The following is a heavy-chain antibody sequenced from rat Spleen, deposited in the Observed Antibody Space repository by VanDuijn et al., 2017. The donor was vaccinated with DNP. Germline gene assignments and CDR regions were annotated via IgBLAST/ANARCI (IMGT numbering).Heavy chain of an antibody. J-gene: IGHJ2*01. CDR2: NSTSGSRT. D-gene: IGHD4-6*01. CDR1: GFTFSNYY. V-gene: IGHV5-25*01. Sequence: EVQLVESGGGLVQPGRSLKLSCAASGFTFSNYYMAWVRQAPKKGLEWVATNSTSGSRTYYPDSVKGRFTISRDNAKSSLYLQMNSLKSEDTATYYCARHVWPDSYFDYWGQGVMVTVSS. CDR3: ARHVWPDSYFDY.